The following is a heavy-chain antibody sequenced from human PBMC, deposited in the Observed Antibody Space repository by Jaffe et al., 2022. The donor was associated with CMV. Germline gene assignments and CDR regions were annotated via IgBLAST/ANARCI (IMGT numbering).Heavy chain of an antibody. Sequence: EVQLVESGGGLVQPGGSLRLSCAASGFTFSSYSMNWVRQAPGKGLEWVSYISSSSSTIYYADSVKGRFTISRDNAKNSLYLQMNSLRDEDTAVYYCARDRIFGADYYYYYGMDVWGQGTTVTVSS. D-gene: IGHD3-3*01. CDR2: ISSSSSTI. CDR3: ARDRIFGADYYYYYGMDV. J-gene: IGHJ6*02. V-gene: IGHV3-48*02. CDR1: GFTFSSYS.